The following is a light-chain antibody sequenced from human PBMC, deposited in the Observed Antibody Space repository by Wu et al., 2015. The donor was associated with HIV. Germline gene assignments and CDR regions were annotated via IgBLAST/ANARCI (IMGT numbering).Light chain of an antibody. Sequence: DVQLTQSPSSLSASVGDRVTISCRASQSVRNFLNWYQQKPGQAPKVLIYAASRLEVGVPTRFSGSGYGTDFTLTISSLQPEDFATYYCQQSYPTPLTFGGGTKIE. CDR1: QSVRNF. CDR3: QQSYPTPLT. CDR2: AAS. V-gene: IGKV1-39*01. J-gene: IGKJ4*01.